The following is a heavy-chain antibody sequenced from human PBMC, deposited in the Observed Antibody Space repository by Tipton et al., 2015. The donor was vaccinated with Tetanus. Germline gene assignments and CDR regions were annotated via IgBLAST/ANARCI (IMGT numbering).Heavy chain of an antibody. J-gene: IGHJ5*02. D-gene: IGHD6-13*01. V-gene: IGHV4-59*12. CDR3: ARGTWLYTSTYHRHWLDP. CDR1: GGSMNSYY. CDR2: IFHSGSP. Sequence: TLRLSCTVSGGSMNSYYWSWIRQPSGKGLEWIGHIFHSGSPNYNPSLKSRVTISLDTSKNEFSLTLSSVTAADTAVYYCARGTWLYTSTYHRHWLDPWGQGTLVTVSS.